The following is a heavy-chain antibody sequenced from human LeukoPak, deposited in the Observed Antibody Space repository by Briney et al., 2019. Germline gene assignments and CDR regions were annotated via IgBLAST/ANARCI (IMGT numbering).Heavy chain of an antibody. J-gene: IGHJ6*03. Sequence: SQTLSLTCTVSGGSISSGNYYWNWIRQPAGQGLQWIGRIYTNGSTNYNPSLKSRVTMSVDTSKNQFSLKLSSVTAADTAVYYCARGSHMDVWGKGTTVTVSS. CDR1: GGSISSGNYY. CDR3: ARGSHMDV. CDR2: IYTNGST. V-gene: IGHV4-61*02.